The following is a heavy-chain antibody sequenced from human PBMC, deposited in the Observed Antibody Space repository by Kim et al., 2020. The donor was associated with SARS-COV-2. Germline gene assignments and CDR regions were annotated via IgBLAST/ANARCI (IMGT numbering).Heavy chain of an antibody. CDR1: GGSFSGYY. D-gene: IGHD3-9*01. V-gene: IGHV4-34*01. Sequence: SETLSLTCAVYGGSFSGYYWSWIRQPPGKGLEWIGEINHSGSTNYNPYPKSRVTISVDTSKNQFPLKLSTVTAADTAAEYFSRGGHERELYYDILTGYY. CDR2: INHSGST. CDR3: SRGGHERELYYDILTGYY. J-gene: IGHJ6*01.